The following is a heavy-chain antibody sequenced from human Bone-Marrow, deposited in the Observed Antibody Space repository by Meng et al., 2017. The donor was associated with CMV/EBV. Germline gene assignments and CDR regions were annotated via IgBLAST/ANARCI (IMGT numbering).Heavy chain of an antibody. Sequence: GESLKISCAASGFTFDDYAMHWVRQAPGKGLVWVSRINSDGSSTSYADSVKGRFTSSRDNAKNTLYLQMNSLRAEDTAVFYCARVAQYCSSTSCYRRYYFDYWGQGTLVTVSS. CDR3: ARVAQYCSSTSCYRRYYFDY. D-gene: IGHD2-2*02. CDR2: INSDGSST. CDR1: GFTFDDYA. V-gene: IGHV3-74*01. J-gene: IGHJ4*02.